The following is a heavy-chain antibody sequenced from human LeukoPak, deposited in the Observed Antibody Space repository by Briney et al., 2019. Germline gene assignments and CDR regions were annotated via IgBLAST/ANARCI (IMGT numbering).Heavy chain of an antibody. CDR2: IIPIFGTA. D-gene: IGHD1-26*01. CDR1: GGTFSSYA. J-gene: IGHJ4*02. CDR3: ARDRMGGFDY. V-gene: IGHV1-69*13. Sequence: SVKVSCKASGGTFSSYAISWVRQAPGQGLEWMGGIIPIFGTANYAQKFQGRVTITADESTSAAYMELSSLRAEDTAVYYCARDRMGGFDYWGQGTLVTVSS.